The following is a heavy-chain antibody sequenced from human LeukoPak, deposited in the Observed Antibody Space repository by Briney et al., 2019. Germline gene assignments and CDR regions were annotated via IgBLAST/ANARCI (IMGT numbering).Heavy chain of an antibody. V-gene: IGHV3-53*01. D-gene: IGHD4-17*01. J-gene: IGHJ5*02. CDR2: THSSGGT. CDR1: GFTGSRNY. CDR3: IVFGDSNH. Sequence: PGGSLRLSCAASGFTGSRNYMSWVRQAPGKGLEWVSATHSSGGTYYADSVKGRFTISRDTSKNTLYPQINSLSVEDSAVYYCIVFGDSNHWGQGTLVTVSS.